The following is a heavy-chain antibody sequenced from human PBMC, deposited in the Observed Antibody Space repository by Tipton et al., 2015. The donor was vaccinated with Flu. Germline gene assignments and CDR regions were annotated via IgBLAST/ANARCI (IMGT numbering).Heavy chain of an antibody. V-gene: IGHV3-74*01. D-gene: IGHD6-13*01. CDR2: ISLDGSVR. J-gene: IGHJ4*01. CDR3: ASGPTAWYGYFNF. Sequence: GSLRLSCAASGFTFSNRWMYWVRQAPGKGLVWVARISLDGSVRDFADSVRGRFTISRDNARNTLYLQMNSLRDEDTAAYYCASGPTAWYGYFNFWGHGTLVTVSS. CDR1: GFTFSNRW.